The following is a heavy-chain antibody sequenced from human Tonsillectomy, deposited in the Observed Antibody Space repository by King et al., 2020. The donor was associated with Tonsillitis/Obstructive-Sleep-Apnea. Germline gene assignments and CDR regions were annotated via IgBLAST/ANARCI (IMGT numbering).Heavy chain of an antibody. CDR3: ATLVGAAPSWYFDL. CDR2: IYYSGST. J-gene: IGHJ2*01. D-gene: IGHD1-26*01. Sequence: QLQESGPGLVKPSETLSLTCTVSSASISSSSYYWSWIRQPPGKGLEWIGSIYYSGSTYYNPSLKSRVTISVDTSKNQFSLKVNSVTAADTAVYYCATLVGAAPSWYFDLWGRGTLATVSS. V-gene: IGHV4-39*01. CDR1: SASISSSSYY.